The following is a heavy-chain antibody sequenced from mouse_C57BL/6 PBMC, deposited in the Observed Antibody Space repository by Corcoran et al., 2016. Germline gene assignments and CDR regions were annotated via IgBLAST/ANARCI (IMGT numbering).Heavy chain of an antibody. Sequence: QIQLVQSGPELKKPGETVKISCKASGYTFTTSGMSWMKQAPGKGVKWMGWMNIYSGVPTYADDFKGRFALSLETSASTAYLEINNLKSEDTATYFCARDSNWYFDVWGIGTTVTVS. CDR1: GYTFTTSG. D-gene: IGHD2-5*01. J-gene: IGHJ1*03. CDR3: ARDSNWYFDV. CDR2: MNIYSGVP. V-gene: IGHV9-3*01.